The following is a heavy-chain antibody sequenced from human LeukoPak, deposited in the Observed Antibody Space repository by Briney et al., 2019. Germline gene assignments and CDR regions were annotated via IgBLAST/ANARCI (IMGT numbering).Heavy chain of an antibody. V-gene: IGHV4-34*01. J-gene: IGHJ4*02. CDR1: GGSFSGYY. CDR3: ASRDTATGLD. CDR2: INHSGST. Sequence: PSETLSLTCAFYGGSFSGYYWSWIRQPPGKGLEWIGEINHSGSTNYNPSLKSRVTISVDTSKNQFSLKLSSVAAADTAVYYCASRDTATGLDWGQGALVTVSS. D-gene: IGHD5-18*01.